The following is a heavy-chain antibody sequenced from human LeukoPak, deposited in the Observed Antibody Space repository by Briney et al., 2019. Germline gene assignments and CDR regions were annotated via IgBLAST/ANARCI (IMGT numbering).Heavy chain of an antibody. D-gene: IGHD6-13*01. J-gene: IGHJ4*02. Sequence: GGSLRLFCAASGFTFSSYSMNWVRQAPGKGLEWVSSISSSGSYIYYADSVKGRFTISRDNAKNSLYLQMNSLRAEDTAVYYCARDWRYSSSWFDYWGQGTLVTVSS. CDR3: ARDWRYSSSWFDY. CDR2: ISSSGSYI. CDR1: GFTFSSYS. V-gene: IGHV3-21*01.